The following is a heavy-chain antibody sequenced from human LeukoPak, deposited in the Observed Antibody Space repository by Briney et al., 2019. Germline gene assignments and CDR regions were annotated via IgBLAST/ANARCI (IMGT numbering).Heavy chain of an antibody. V-gene: IGHV1-2*02. CDR2: INPNSGGT. J-gene: IGHJ6*03. CDR3: ARGAQAYYDDYGQYYYYMDV. D-gene: IGHD4-17*01. Sequence: ASVKVSCKASGYTFTGYYMHWVRQAPGQGLEWMGWINPNSGGTNYAQKFQGRVTMTRDTSISTAYMELSRLRSDDTAVYYCARGAQAYYDDYGQYYYYMDVWGKGTTVTISS. CDR1: GYTFTGYY.